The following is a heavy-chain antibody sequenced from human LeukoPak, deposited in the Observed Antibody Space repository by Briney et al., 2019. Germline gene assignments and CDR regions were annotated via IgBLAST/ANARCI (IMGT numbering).Heavy chain of an antibody. Sequence: SGTLSLTCGVSGASITSSICWTWVRQPPGGGLEWIGEIYDSGTTKYNPSLNGRVTISQDTSKNQFSLKVSSVTAADTAVYYCARRANWFLDYWGQGILVTVSS. J-gene: IGHJ4*02. D-gene: IGHD3-10*01. V-gene: IGHV4-4*02. CDR2: IYDSGTT. CDR1: GASITSSIC. CDR3: ARRANWFLDY.